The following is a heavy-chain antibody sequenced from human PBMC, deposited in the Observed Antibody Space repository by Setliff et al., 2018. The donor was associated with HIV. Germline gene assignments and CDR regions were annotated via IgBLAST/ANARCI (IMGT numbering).Heavy chain of an antibody. V-gene: IGHV4-59*08. CDR2: IYYSGNT. CDR3: ARSLVPSGYYYGRHAFDI. J-gene: IGHJ3*02. D-gene: IGHD3-22*01. CDR1: GASIRGHY. Sequence: PSETLSLTCSVSGASIRGHYWSWIRQSPGKGLEWIGNIYYSGNTNYNPSFKSRVTISVDTSMNQFSLRVNSVTAADTAVYYCARSLVPSGYYYGRHAFDIWGQGTKVTVSS.